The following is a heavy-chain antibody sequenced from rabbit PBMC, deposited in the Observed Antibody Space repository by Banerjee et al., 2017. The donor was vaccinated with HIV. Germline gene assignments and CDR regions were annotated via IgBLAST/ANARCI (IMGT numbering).Heavy chain of an antibody. V-gene: IGHV1S43*01. CDR2: IYTSSGGT. D-gene: IGHD4-2*01. Sequence: QEQLEESGGGLVQPGGSLTLSCKASGFDLSSYYYMCWVRQAPGKGLELIACIYTSSGGTYYTSWVNGRFTISSDNAQNTLYLQLNSLTAADTATHFCARGGSAAAFNLWGQGTLVTIS. CDR3: ARGGSAAAFNL. J-gene: IGHJ4*01. CDR1: GFDLSSYYY.